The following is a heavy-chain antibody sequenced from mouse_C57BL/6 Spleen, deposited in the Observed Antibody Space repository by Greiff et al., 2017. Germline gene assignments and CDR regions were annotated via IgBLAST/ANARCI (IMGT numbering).Heavy chain of an antibody. J-gene: IGHJ2*01. V-gene: IGHV1-55*01. Sequence: QVQLQQSGAELVKPGASVKMSCKASGYTFTSYWITWVKQRPGQGLEWIGDIYPGSGSTNYNEKFKSKATLTVDTSSSTAYMQLSSLTSEDSAVYYCAREGLNWDVCDYWGQGTTLTVSS. D-gene: IGHD4-1*01. CDR3: AREGLNWDVCDY. CDR1: GYTFTSYW. CDR2: IYPGSGST.